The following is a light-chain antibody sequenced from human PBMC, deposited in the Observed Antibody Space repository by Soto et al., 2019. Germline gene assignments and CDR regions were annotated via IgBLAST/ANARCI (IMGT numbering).Light chain of an antibody. CDR3: QQRSGP. J-gene: IGKJ4*01. V-gene: IGKV3-11*01. Sequence: EIVLTQSPGTLSLSPGERATLSCRASQSVSSYLAWYQQKPGQAPRLLIYDASNRATGIPARFSGSGSGTDFTLTISSLEPEDFAVYYCQQRSGPSGGGTKVDIK. CDR2: DAS. CDR1: QSVSSY.